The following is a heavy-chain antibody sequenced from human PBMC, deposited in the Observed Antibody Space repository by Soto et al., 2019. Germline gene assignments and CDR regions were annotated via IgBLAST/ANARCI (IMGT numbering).Heavy chain of an antibody. CDR3: ARHPERIAEIGWFDP. J-gene: IGHJ5*02. CDR2: ISYDGNNK. Sequence: GGSLRLSCAASEFTFSNYAMHWVRQAPGKGLQWLAVISYDGNNKYYADSVEGRFTISRDNSKNTVYLQMNSLRLEDTAVYYCARHPERIAEIGWFDPWGQGTLVTVSS. V-gene: IGHV3-30*03. D-gene: IGHD6-13*01. CDR1: EFTFSNYA.